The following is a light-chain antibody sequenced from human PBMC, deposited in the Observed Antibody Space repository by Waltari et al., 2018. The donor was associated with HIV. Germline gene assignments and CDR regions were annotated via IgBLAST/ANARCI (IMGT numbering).Light chain of an antibody. CDR1: KCIRYD. J-gene: IGKJ1*01. CDR3: LQINSFPWT. Sequence: DIQLTQSPSSLSASVGDRVTITCRASKCIRYDLGWYQQKPGKAAQRLIYAASSLQGGVPPRFSGSGSGREFTLTISSLQPEDFATYYCLQINSFPWTFGQGTKVEIK. CDR2: AAS. V-gene: IGKV1-17*01.